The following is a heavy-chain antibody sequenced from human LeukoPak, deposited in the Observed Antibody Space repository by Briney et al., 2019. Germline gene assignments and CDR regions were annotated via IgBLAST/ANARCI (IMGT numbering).Heavy chain of an antibody. V-gene: IGHV3-21*01. J-gene: IGHJ5*01. CDR3: ARSLLWFGANLIWFDS. Sequence: GGSLRLSCAASEFTFSSYTMNWVRQAPGKGLEWVSSISSSSSYIYYADSVKGRFTISRDNAKNSLYLQMNSLRADDTAVYYCARSLLWFGANLIWFDSWGQGTLVTVSS. CDR1: EFTFSSYT. CDR2: ISSSSSYI. D-gene: IGHD3-10*01.